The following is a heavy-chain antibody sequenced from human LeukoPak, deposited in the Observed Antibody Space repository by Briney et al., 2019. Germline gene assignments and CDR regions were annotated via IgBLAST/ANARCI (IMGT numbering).Heavy chain of an antibody. CDR1: GSSITSVSHY. V-gene: IGHV4-39*01. J-gene: IGHJ4*02. CDR3: ARGPGYSYGLYYFDY. D-gene: IGHD5-18*01. CDR2: IYYTGST. Sequence: SETLSLTCTISGSSITSVSHYWGWIRQPPGKGLEWIGDIYYTGSTYYSPSLRSRVTMSVHTSENQFSLKLSSVTAADTAVYYCARGPGYSYGLYYFDYWGQGTLVTVSS.